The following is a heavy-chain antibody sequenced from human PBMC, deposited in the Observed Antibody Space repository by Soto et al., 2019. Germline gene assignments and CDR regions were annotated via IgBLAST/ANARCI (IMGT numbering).Heavy chain of an antibody. J-gene: IGHJ6*02. CDR3: ARVLRGTGTTVRCRYYYYGMHV. Sequence: QVQLVQSGAEVKKPGASVKVSCKASGYTFTSYAMHWVRQAPGHRLEWMGWFNAGNGNTKYSQKFQGRVTITSDTSASTGYMELSSLRSEGTAVYYCARVLRGTGTTVRCRYYYYGMHVWGQGTTVTVSS. CDR2: FNAGNGNT. V-gene: IGHV1-3*01. CDR1: GYTFTSYA. D-gene: IGHD1-7*01.